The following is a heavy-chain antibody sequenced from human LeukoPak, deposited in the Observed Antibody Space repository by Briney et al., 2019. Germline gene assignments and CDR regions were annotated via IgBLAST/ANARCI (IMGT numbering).Heavy chain of an antibody. V-gene: IGHV3-74*01. CDR3: ARGPNSNWSGLDF. CDR2: ISPTGSTT. Sequence: GGSLRLSCTASGFSFSGHWMHWARQLPGKGLVWVSRISPTGSTTSYADSVKGRFTVSRDNAKNTLYLQVNNLRAEDTAVYYCARGPNSNWSGLDFWGQGTLLTVSS. J-gene: IGHJ4*02. D-gene: IGHD6-6*01. CDR1: GFSFSGHW.